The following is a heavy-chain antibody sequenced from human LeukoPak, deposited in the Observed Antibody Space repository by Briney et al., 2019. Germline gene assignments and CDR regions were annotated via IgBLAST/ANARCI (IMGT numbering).Heavy chain of an antibody. Sequence: SETLSLTCAVYGGSFSGYYWGWIRQPPGKGLEWIGSIYYSGSTYYNPSLKSRVTISVDASKNQFSLKLSSVTAADTAVYYCARDPTQWLRYGYFDYWGQGTLVTVSS. J-gene: IGHJ4*02. CDR3: ARDPTQWLRYGYFDY. V-gene: IGHV4-34*01. D-gene: IGHD5-12*01. CDR1: GGSFSGYY. CDR2: IYYSGST.